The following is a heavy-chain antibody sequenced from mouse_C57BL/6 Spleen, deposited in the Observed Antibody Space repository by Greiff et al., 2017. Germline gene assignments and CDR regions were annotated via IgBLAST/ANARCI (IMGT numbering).Heavy chain of an antibody. J-gene: IGHJ4*01. Sequence: QVQLQQSGAELMKPGASVKLSCKATGYTFTGYWIEWVKQRPGHGLEWIGEILPGSGSTNYNEKFKGKATFTADTYSNTAYMQLSSLTTEDSAIYYCARSYYYGSSRYYAMDYWGQGTSVTVPS. CDR1: GYTFTGYW. CDR3: ARSYYYGSSRYYAMDY. V-gene: IGHV1-9*01. D-gene: IGHD1-1*01. CDR2: ILPGSGST.